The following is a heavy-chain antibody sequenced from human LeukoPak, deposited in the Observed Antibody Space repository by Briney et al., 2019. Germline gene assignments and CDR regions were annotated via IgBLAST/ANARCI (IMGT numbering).Heavy chain of an antibody. D-gene: IGHD1-26*01. CDR2: IYTSGST. CDR1: GGSISSGSYY. Sequence: PSQTLSLTCTVSGGSISSGSYYWSWIRQPAGKGLESIGRIYTSGSTNYNPSLKSRVTISVDTSKNQFSLKLSSVTAADTAVYYCARDSGSYYLDYWGQRTLVTVSS. CDR3: ARDSGSYYLDY. V-gene: IGHV4-61*02. J-gene: IGHJ4*02.